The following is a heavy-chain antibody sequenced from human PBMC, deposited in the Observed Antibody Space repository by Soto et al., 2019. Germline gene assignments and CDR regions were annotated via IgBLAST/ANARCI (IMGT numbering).Heavy chain of an antibody. CDR2: ISSSSSTI. CDR1: GFTFSSYS. CDR3: AGTVDKYYYDSSVRGAFDI. Sequence: EVQLVESGGGLVQPGGSLRLSCAASGFTFSSYSMNWVRQAPGKGLEWVSYISSSSSTIYYADSVNGRFTISRDNAKNSLYLQMNSLRDEDTAVYYCAGTVDKYYYDSSVRGAFDIWGQGTMVTVSS. V-gene: IGHV3-48*02. J-gene: IGHJ3*02. D-gene: IGHD3-22*01.